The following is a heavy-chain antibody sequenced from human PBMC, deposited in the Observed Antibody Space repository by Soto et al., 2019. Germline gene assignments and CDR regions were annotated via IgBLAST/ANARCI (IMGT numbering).Heavy chain of an antibody. CDR2: IIPIFGTA. CDR1: GGTFSSYA. Sequence: QVQLVQSGAEVKKPGSSVKVSCKASGGTFSSYAISWVRQAPGQGLEWMGGIIPIFGTANYAQKFQGRVTLTADESTSTAYMELSSLRSEDRAVYYCARGHNTDNYDFWSGSFDYWGQGTLVTVSS. CDR3: ARGHNTDNYDFWSGSFDY. V-gene: IGHV1-69*01. J-gene: IGHJ4*02. D-gene: IGHD3-3*01.